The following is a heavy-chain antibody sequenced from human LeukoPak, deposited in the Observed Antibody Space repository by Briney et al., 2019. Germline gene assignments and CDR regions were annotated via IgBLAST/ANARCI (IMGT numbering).Heavy chain of an antibody. CDR1: GGSFSGCF. Sequence: SETLSLTCAVSGGSFSGCFWSWIRQPPGKGLEWIGYIYYSGSTNYNPSLKSRVTISVDTSKNQFSLKLSSATAADMAVYYCASWGYYGMDVWGQGTTVTVSS. J-gene: IGHJ6*02. CDR3: ASWGYYGMDV. CDR2: IYYSGST. V-gene: IGHV4-59*01. D-gene: IGHD3-16*01.